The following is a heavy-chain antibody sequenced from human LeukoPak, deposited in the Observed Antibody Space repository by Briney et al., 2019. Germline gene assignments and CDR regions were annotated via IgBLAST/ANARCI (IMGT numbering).Heavy chain of an antibody. CDR2: ISWNSGSI. V-gene: IGHV3-9*01. Sequence: GGSLRLSCAASGFPFSSYWMHWVRQAPGKGLEWVSGISWNSGSIGYADSVKGRFTISRDNAKNSLYLQMNSLRAEDTALYYCAKDRGSRVEYYYYYGMDVWGQGTTVTVSS. J-gene: IGHJ6*02. CDR3: AKDRGSRVEYYYYYGMDV. D-gene: IGHD6-13*01. CDR1: GFPFSSYW.